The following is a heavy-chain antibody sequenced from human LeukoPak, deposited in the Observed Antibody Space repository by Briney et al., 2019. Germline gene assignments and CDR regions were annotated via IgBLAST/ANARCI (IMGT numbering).Heavy chain of an antibody. CDR3: ARDIRSHNGPGGYYYYYMDV. CDR1: GDSMSDSY. V-gene: IGHV4-4*07. CDR2: IYASGST. Sequence: SETLSLTCTVSGDSMSDSYWSWIRQPAGKGLEWIGRIYASGSTNYNPSLKSRVTLSVDTSSNQFSLTLSSVTAADTAVYHCARDIRSHNGPGGYYYYYMDVWGKGTTVTDSS. J-gene: IGHJ6*03. D-gene: IGHD2-8*01.